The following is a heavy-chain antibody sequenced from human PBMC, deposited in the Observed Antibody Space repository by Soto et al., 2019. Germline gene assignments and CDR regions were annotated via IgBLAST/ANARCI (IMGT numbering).Heavy chain of an antibody. J-gene: IGHJ4*02. CDR3: ARGGRGYEFDC. Sequence: EVQLVESGGGLVQPGGSLRLSCAASGFTFSRYAMHWVRQAPGKGLQYVSAISSNGGSTDYANSVKGRFTISRDTSKNTLYLQMGSLRAEGMAVYYCARGGRGYEFDCWGQGTLVTVSS. V-gene: IGHV3-64*01. CDR2: ISSNGGST. CDR1: GFTFSRYA. D-gene: IGHD5-12*01.